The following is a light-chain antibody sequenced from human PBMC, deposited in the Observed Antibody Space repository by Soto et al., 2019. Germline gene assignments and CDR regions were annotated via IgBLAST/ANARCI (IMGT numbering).Light chain of an antibody. CDR2: CTS. CDR3: QQYYNWPAVA. CDR1: QTVSSK. V-gene: IGKV3-15*01. Sequence: EIVMTQSPATLSVSAGERATLSCRASQTVSSKLAGYQQKPGQAPRLLIYCTSTRYTGIPARFSGSGSGTDFTPTISSLLSEDGVVSYCQQYYNWPAVAFGQGTQVEIK. J-gene: IGKJ5*01.